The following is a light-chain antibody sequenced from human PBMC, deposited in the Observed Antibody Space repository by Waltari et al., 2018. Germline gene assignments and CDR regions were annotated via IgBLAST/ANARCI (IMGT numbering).Light chain of an antibody. V-gene: IGLV2-14*03. Sequence: SALTQPASVSGSPEQSITISCTGVGRDIGTHEYVSWYQQHPGKAPKLIIYDVSHRPSGVSNRCSGSKSGSSASLTISGLQAEHEADDYCCSYTSSTSVTFGGGTKVTVL. J-gene: IGLJ2*01. CDR2: DVS. CDR1: GRDIGTHEY. CDR3: CSYTSSTSVT.